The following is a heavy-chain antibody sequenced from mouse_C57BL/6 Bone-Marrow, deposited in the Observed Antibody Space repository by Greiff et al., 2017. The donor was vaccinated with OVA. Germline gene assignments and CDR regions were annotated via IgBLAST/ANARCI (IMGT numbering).Heavy chain of an antibody. CDR3: ARHNYGSSYDWYFDV. D-gene: IGHD1-1*01. J-gene: IGHJ1*03. CDR1: GFSLTSYG. V-gene: IGHV2-6-1*01. Sequence: VKLMESGPGLVAPSQSLSITCTVSGFSLTSYGVHWVRQPPGKGLEWLVVIWSDGSTTYNSALKSRLSISKDNSKSQVFLKMNSLQTDDTAMYDCARHNYGSSYDWYFDVWGTGTTVTVSS. CDR2: IWSDGST.